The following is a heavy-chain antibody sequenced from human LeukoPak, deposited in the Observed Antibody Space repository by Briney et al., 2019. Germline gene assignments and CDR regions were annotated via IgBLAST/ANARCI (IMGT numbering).Heavy chain of an antibody. CDR3: ARDPRYDFWSGYYAFDI. D-gene: IGHD3-3*01. CDR2: IYSGGST. CDR1: GFTVSSNY. V-gene: IGHV3-66*02. Sequence: PGGSLRLSCAASGFTVSSNYMSWVRQAPGKGLEWVSVIYSGGSTYYADSVKGRFTISRDNSKNTLYLQMNSLRAEDTAVYYCARDPRYDFWSGYYAFDIWDQGTMVTVSS. J-gene: IGHJ3*02.